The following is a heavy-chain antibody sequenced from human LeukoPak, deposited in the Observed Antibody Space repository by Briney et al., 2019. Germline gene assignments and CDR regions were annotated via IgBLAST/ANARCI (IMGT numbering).Heavy chain of an antibody. CDR2: ICGSGGDT. Sequence: GGSLRLSCAASGISFSNYAMTWVRQAPGKGLEWVSTICGSGGDTHYADSVKGRFAISRDTSKYTLQLQMNSPRAEDAAVYYCVRGRTASCYSPSDYWGQGILVTVSS. D-gene: IGHD2-15*01. V-gene: IGHV3-23*01. CDR3: VRGRTASCYSPSDY. CDR1: GISFSNYA. J-gene: IGHJ4*02.